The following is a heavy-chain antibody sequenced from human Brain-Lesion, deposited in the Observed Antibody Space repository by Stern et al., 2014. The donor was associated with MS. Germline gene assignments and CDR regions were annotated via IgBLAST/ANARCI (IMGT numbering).Heavy chain of an antibody. J-gene: IGHJ4*02. Sequence: QVQLVQSGPGLVKPSQTLSLTCTVSGGSISSGSDYWSWIRPPVGKGLEWIGRIHASGSAFYNPSLKSRVTISTDTSMTQFSLELNSATAADTAIYYCASGYRIFDYWGQGILVTVSS. CDR1: GGSISSGSDY. CDR3: ASGYRIFDY. CDR2: IHASGSA. V-gene: IGHV4-61*02. D-gene: IGHD5-18*01.